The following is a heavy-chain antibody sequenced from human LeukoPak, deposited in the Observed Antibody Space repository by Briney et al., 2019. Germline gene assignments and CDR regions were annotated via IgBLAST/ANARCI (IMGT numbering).Heavy chain of an antibody. J-gene: IGHJ4*02. CDR2: INPNSGGT. CDR1: GYTFTSYY. D-gene: IGHD1-7*01. V-gene: IGHV1-2*02. Sequence: ASVKVSCRASGYTFTSYYMHWVRQAPGQGLEWMGWINPNSGGTNYAQKFQGRVTMTRDTSISTAYMELSRLRSDDTAVYFCGREIEGTTDYWGQGTLVTVSS. CDR3: GREIEGTTDY.